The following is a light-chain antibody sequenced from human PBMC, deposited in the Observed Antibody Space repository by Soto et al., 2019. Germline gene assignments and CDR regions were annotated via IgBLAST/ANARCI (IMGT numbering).Light chain of an antibody. Sequence: DIQMTQSPSTLSASVGDRVTITCRASQSIGAWLAWYQQKPGKAPELLIYGASSLESGVPSRFSGSGSGTEFTLTISSLQPDDFATYYCQQYDSYWTFGQGTKVETK. CDR2: GAS. J-gene: IGKJ1*01. CDR3: QQYDSYWT. V-gene: IGKV1-5*01. CDR1: QSIGAW.